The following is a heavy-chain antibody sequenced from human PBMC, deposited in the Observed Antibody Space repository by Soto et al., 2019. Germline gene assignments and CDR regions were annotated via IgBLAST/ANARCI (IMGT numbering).Heavy chain of an antibody. D-gene: IGHD1-1*01. V-gene: IGHV3-21*01. J-gene: IGHJ6*02. Sequence: EVHLVESGGGLVKPGGSLRLSCAASGFTFSIYSMNWVRQAPGKGLEWVSSISSSSSYIFYADSVRGRFTVSRDNAKNSLYLQMNSLGAEDTAVYYCARKDDSSYYYGMDVWGQGTTVTVSS. CDR3: ARKDDSSYYYGMDV. CDR1: GFTFSIYS. CDR2: ISSSSSYI.